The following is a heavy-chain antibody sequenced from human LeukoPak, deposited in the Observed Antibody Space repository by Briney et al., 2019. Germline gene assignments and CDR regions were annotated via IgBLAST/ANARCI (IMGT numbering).Heavy chain of an antibody. CDR1: GFTFSSYA. Sequence: GGSLRLSCAASGFTFSSYAMHWVRQAPGKGLEWVAVISYDGSNKYYADSVKGRFTISRDNAKNSLYLQMNSLRAEDTAVYYCARAESSGSFYFDYWGQGTLVTVSS. J-gene: IGHJ4*02. D-gene: IGHD1-26*01. V-gene: IGHV3-30-3*01. CDR2: ISYDGSNK. CDR3: ARAESSGSFYFDY.